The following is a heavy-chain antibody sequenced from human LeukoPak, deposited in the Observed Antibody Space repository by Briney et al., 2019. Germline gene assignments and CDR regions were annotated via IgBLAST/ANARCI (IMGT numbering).Heavy chain of an antibody. Sequence: GGSLRLSCAASGFTFSSYPMSWVRQAPGKGLEWVSALSGSGDNTYYADSVKGRFTISRDNSKNTLYLQMNSLRAEDTAVYYCAKVLGQITMIVVVTSYYFDYWGQGTLVTVSS. V-gene: IGHV3-23*01. J-gene: IGHJ4*02. D-gene: IGHD3-22*01. CDR3: AKVLGQITMIVVVTSYYFDY. CDR2: LSGSGDNT. CDR1: GFTFSSYP.